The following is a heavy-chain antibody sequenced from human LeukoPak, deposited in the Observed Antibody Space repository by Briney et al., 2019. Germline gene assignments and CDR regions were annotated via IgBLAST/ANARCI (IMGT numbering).Heavy chain of an antibody. D-gene: IGHD3-22*01. J-gene: IGHJ4*02. CDR2: ISASGGNT. V-gene: IGHV3-23*01. CDR1: GGSISSSSYY. CDR3: AKGGYYDINGYYIGFSDS. Sequence: ETLSLTCTVSGGSISSSSYYWGWIRQAPGKGLEWVSGISASGGNTYYADSVKGRFTISRDNSKNTLYLQMNSLRAEDTAVYYCAKGGYYDINGYYIGFSDSWGQGTLVTVSS.